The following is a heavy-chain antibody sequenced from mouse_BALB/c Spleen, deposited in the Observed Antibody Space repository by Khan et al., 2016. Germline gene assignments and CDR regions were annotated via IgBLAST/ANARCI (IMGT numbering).Heavy chain of an antibody. J-gene: IGHJ4*01. CDR3: ARDGYGYDGGYYDAMDY. V-gene: IGHV3-6*02. Sequence: EVQLQESGPGLVKPSQSLSLTCSVTGYSITSGYYWNWIRQFPGNKQEWMGYISYDGSNNYNPSLKNRISITRDTSNNQFFLKLNSVTTEDTATYYCARDGYGYDGGYYDAMDYWGQGTSVTVSS. CDR2: ISYDGSN. D-gene: IGHD2-14*01. CDR1: GYSITSGYY.